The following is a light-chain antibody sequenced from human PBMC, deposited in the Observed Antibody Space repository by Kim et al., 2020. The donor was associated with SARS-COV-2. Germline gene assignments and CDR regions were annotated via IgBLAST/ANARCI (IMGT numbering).Light chain of an antibody. Sequence: DIQMTQSPSYLSASVGDRVTITCQASQGITHYLNWYQKKPGKAPKLLIYDASNLGTGVPSRFSGSGSGTDFTFTISSLQPEDFATYYCQQYDNLPFTFGPGTKVDIK. V-gene: IGKV1-33*01. CDR2: DAS. CDR3: QQYDNLPFT. CDR1: QGITHY. J-gene: IGKJ3*01.